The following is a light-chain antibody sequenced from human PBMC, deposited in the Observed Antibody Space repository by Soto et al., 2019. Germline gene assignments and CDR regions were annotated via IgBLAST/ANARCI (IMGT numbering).Light chain of an antibody. V-gene: IGKV3-15*01. CDR3: QQYNNWLT. Sequence: EIVMTQSPATLSVSPGERVTLSCRASQSIYEKLAWYQQKPGQAPRLLIYGASTRATGIPARFSGSGSGTEFTLTISSLQSEDFAVYYCQQYNNWLTFGGGTKVDIK. CDR2: GAS. CDR1: QSIYEK. J-gene: IGKJ4*01.